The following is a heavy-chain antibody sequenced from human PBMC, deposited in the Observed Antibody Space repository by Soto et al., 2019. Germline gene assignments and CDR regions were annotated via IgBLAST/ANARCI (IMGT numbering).Heavy chain of an antibody. Sequence: QVQLQESGPGLVKSSETLSLTCTVSGDSFSGYYWSWIRQPPGTGLEWIGFSHSSGSTNYNPTLRSRVTMSMDTPQSHLYQNLYSVTAEHTAVYYCPRHYCTAGSYDCYSFDSWGQGTLVTVPS. D-gene: IGHD2-8*02. CDR3: PRHYCTAGSYDCYSFDS. V-gene: IGHV4-59*08. J-gene: IGHJ4*02. CDR1: GDSFSGYY. CDR2: SHSSGST.